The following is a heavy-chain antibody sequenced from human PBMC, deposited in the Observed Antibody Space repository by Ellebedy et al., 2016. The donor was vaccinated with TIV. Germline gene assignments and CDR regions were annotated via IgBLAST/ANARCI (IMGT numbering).Heavy chain of an antibody. CDR3: AKNYYGSGSYYKSYYYYYVMDV. V-gene: IGHV3-9*01. J-gene: IGHJ6*02. D-gene: IGHD3-10*01. Sequence: SLQISCAASGFKFDDYAMHWVRQAPGKGLEWVSGISWTSGNIGYADSVKGRFTISRDNSKNTLYLQMNSLRAEDTAVYYCAKNYYGSGSYYKSYYYYYVMDVWGQGTTVTVSS. CDR1: GFKFDDYA. CDR2: ISWTSGNI.